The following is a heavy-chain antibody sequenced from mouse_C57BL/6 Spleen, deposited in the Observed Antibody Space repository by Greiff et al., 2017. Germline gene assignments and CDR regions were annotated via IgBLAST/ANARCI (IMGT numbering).Heavy chain of an antibody. CDR3: ARDPYYYGSSPRYFDV. CDR2: IDPSDSET. J-gene: IGHJ1*03. D-gene: IGHD1-1*01. Sequence: VQLQQPGAELVRPGSSVKLSCKASGYTFTSYWMHWVKQRPIQGLEWIGNIDPSDSETHYNQKFKDKATLTVDKSSSTAYMQLSSLTSEDSAVYYCARDPYYYGSSPRYFDVWGTGTTVTVSS. CDR1: GYTFTSYW. V-gene: IGHV1-52*01.